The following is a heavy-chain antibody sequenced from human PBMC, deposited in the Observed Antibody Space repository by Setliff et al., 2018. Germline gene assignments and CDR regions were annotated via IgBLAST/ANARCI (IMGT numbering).Heavy chain of an antibody. V-gene: IGHV7-4-1*02. Sequence: PSVKVSCKASGYTFSSYAMNWVRQAPGQGLEWMGWTNTNTGNPTYAQDFTGRFVFSLDTSVSTAYLQISSLKAEDTALYYCARDLSPCSTTGCYGTLYYYYYMDVWGKGTTVTVSS. J-gene: IGHJ6*03. CDR1: GYTFSSYA. CDR2: TNTNTGNP. D-gene: IGHD2-2*01. CDR3: ARDLSPCSTTGCYGTLYYYYYMDV.